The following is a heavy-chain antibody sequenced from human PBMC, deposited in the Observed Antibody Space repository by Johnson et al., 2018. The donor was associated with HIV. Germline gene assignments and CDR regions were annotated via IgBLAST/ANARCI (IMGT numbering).Heavy chain of an antibody. D-gene: IGHD2-2*01. CDR2: IKQDGSER. CDR1: GFTFSNYW. CDR3: ARDRWYCSSTSCQKDAFDI. Sequence: VQLVESGGGVVQPGRSLRLSCAASGFTFSNYWMSWVRQAPGKGLEWVANIKQDGSERYYVDSVKGRFTISRDNAKNSLYLQMHSLRAEDTAVYYCARDRWYCSSTSCQKDAFDIWGQGTMVTVSS. V-gene: IGHV3-7*01. J-gene: IGHJ3*02.